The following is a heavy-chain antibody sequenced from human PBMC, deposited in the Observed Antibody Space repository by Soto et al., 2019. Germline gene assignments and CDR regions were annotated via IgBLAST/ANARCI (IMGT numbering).Heavy chain of an antibody. CDR2: IYYSGST. J-gene: IGHJ6*03. V-gene: IGHV4-39*01. D-gene: IGHD4-17*01. CDR3: AGIIATVTTIDYYYYYMDV. Sequence: SETLSLTCTVSGGSISSSSYYWGWIRQPPGKGLEWIGSIYYSGSTYYNPSLKSRVTIFVDTSKNQFSLKLSSVTAADTAVYYCAGIIATVTTIDYYYYYMDVWGKGTTVTVSS. CDR1: GGSISSSSYY.